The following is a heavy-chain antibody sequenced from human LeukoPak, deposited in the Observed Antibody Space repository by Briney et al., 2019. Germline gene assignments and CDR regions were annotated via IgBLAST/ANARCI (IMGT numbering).Heavy chain of an antibody. Sequence: GGSLRLSCAASGFTFSSYAMSWVRQAPGKGLEWVSAISGSGGSTYYADSVKGRFTISRDNSKNTLYLQMNSLRAEDTAVYYCARDHAHFGELFPTTYWGQGTLVTVSS. J-gene: IGHJ4*02. CDR3: ARDHAHFGELFPTTY. CDR1: GFTFSSYA. V-gene: IGHV3-23*01. CDR2: ISGSGGST. D-gene: IGHD3-10*01.